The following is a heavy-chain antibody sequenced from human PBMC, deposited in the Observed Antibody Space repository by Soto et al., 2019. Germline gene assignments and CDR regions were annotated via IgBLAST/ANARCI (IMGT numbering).Heavy chain of an antibody. Sequence: PSETLSLTCAVYGGSFSGYYWSWIRQPPGKGLEWIGEINHSGSTNYNPSLKSRVTISVDTSKNQFSLKLSSVTAADTAVYYCARHSSSSGFGNYWGQGTLVTVSS. CDR1: GGSFSGYY. V-gene: IGHV4-34*01. CDR3: ARHSSSSGFGNY. CDR2: INHSGST. J-gene: IGHJ4*02. D-gene: IGHD6-6*01.